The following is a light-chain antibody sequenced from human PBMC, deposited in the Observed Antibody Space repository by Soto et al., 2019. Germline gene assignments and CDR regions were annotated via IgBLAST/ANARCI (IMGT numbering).Light chain of an antibody. CDR2: EVS. CDR3: CSYGGNNTLI. CDR1: RSNVGSYNF. J-gene: IGLJ2*01. V-gene: IGLV2-23*02. Sequence: QSVLTQPASVSGSRGQSITISCTGTRSNVGSYNFVSWYRQYPGKAPELIIYEVSQRPSTFFNRFSGSKSGNTASLTVSGLQSYDEADYFCCSYGGNNTLIFGGGTKLTVL.